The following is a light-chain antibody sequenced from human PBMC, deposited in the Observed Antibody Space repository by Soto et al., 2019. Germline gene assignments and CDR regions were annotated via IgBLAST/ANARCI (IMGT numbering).Light chain of an antibody. CDR1: SRDVGGYDY. J-gene: IGLJ1*01. CDR3: SSYTSSSTHV. V-gene: IGLV2-14*03. CDR2: GVN. Sequence: QSVLTQPASVSGAPGESVAISRTGTSRDVGGYDYVSWYQQLPGKAPKLMIYGVNNRPSGASNRFSGSKSGNTASLTISGLQAEDVADYYCSSYTSSSTHVFGTGPKVTVL.